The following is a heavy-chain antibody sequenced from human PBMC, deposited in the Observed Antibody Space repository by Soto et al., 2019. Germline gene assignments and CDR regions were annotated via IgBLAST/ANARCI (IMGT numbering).Heavy chain of an antibody. Sequence: SETLSLTCTVSGGSISSGDYYWSWIRQPPGKGLEWIGYIYYSGSTYYNPSLKSRVTISVDTSKNQFSLKLSSVTAADTAVYYCAREREPSYVGYYYYGMDVWGQGTTVTVSS. CDR3: AREREPSYVGYYYYGMDV. CDR2: IYYSGST. J-gene: IGHJ6*02. V-gene: IGHV4-30-4*01. D-gene: IGHD1-26*01. CDR1: GGSISSGDYY.